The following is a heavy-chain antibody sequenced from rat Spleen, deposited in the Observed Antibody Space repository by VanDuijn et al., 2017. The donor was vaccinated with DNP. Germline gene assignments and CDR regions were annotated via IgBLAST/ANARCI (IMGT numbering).Heavy chain of an antibody. Sequence: EVQLVESGGGLVQPGRSLKLSCAASGFTFGNYGLAWVRQTPTNGQEWVASIGTGGGDTYYRDSVKGRFTISRDNAKNTQYLQMDSLRSDDTATYYCARGADGFDYWGQGLMVTVSS. CDR2: IGTGGGDT. CDR3: ARGADGFDY. CDR1: GFTFGNYG. V-gene: IGHV5S14*01. J-gene: IGHJ2*01. D-gene: IGHD1-6*01.